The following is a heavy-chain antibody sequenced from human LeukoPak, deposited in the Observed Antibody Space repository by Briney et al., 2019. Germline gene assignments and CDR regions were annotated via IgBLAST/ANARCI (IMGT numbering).Heavy chain of an antibody. D-gene: IGHD1-26*01. CDR1: GYTFNGCY. CDR3: ARPGTLGYSGNYYYFDY. J-gene: IGHJ4*02. Sequence: ASVKVSCKASGYTFNGCYIHWVRQAPGQGLEWMGWINPNSGGTNYAQKFQGRVTMTRDTSISTAYMELSRLRSDDTAVYSCARPGTLGYSGNYYYFDYWGQGTLVTVSS. CDR2: INPNSGGT. V-gene: IGHV1-2*02.